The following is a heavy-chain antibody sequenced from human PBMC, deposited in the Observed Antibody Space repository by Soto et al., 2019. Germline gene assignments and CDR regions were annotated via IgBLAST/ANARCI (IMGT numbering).Heavy chain of an antibody. CDR2: ISGSGGST. Sequence: AGGSLRLSCAASGLTFSSFAMSWVRQAPGKGLEWVSGISGSGGSTYHADSVKGRFIISRDNSKNVLYLQMNSVRAEDTAVYYCAKGHSSSPSPQYYYYGMDVWGRGTTVTVSS. CDR1: GLTFSSFA. D-gene: IGHD6-13*01. V-gene: IGHV3-23*01. CDR3: AKGHSSSPSPQYYYYGMDV. J-gene: IGHJ6*02.